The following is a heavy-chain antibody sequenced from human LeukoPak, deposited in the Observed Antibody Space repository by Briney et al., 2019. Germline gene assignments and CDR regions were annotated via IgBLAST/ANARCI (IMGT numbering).Heavy chain of an antibody. V-gene: IGHV4-4*07. Sequence: SETLPLTCTASGGFISSYYWNWIRQPAGKGLEWIGCIYVSGSTNYNSSFKSRVTMSIDTSKNQFSLKLSAVTAADTAVYYCARDKVGASDAFDIWGQGTMVTVSS. CDR2: IYVSGST. CDR3: ARDKVGASDAFDI. J-gene: IGHJ3*02. D-gene: IGHD1-26*01. CDR1: GGFISSYY.